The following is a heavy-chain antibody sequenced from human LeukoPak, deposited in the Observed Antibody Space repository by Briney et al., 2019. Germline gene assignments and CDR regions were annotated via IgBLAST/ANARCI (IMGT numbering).Heavy chain of an antibody. J-gene: IGHJ1*01. CDR2: ITPNADRT. Sequence: GGSLRLSCAASGYTFGSYGMSWVRQAPGKGLEWVSFITPNADRTSYADSVEGRFTISRGNPRNTLYIQMNSLRDEDTAVYYCAIMHGYYDGSGYWVQWGQGTLVTVSS. CDR3: AIMHGYYDGSGYWVQ. V-gene: IGHV3-23*01. D-gene: IGHD3-22*01. CDR1: GYTFGSYG.